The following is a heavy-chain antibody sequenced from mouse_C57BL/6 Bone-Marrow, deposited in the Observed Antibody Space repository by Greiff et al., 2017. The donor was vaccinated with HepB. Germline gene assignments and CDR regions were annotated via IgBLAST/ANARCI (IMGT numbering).Heavy chain of an antibody. CDR3: VPTTASPPLAY. CDR1: GYTFTSYG. J-gene: IGHJ3*01. D-gene: IGHD1-2*01. Sequence: VKLMESGAELARPGASVKLSCTASGYTFTSYGISWVKQRTGKGLEWIGEIYPRSGNTYYNEKFKGKATLTADKSSSTAYMELRSLTSEDSAVYFCVPTTASPPLAYWCRGTVVTVSA. V-gene: IGHV1-81*01. CDR2: IYPRSGNT.